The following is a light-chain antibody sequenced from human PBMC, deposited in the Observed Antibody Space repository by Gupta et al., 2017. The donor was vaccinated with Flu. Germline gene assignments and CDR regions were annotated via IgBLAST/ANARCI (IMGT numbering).Light chain of an antibody. Sequence: RVTIPCSGGSSNIGNNDVSWYQHHPGTAPKLLIYGNNKRPSGIPDRFSGSKSGTSASLAIXGXQSEDEXDYYCAAWDSSLGGGVFGGGTKLTVL. CDR2: GNN. J-gene: IGLJ2*01. V-gene: IGLV1-47*01. CDR3: AAWDSSLGGGV. CDR1: SSNIGNND.